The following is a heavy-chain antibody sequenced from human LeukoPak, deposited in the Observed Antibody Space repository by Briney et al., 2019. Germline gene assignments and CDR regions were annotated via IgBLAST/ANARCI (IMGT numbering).Heavy chain of an antibody. Sequence: ASVKVSCKASGYTFTGYYIHWVRQAHGQGLEWMGWISGYNGNTKYAQKLQGRVTMTTDTSTSTAYMDLRSLRSDDTAVYYCARDHVPRGDGYNYYEYWGQGTLVTVSS. J-gene: IGHJ4*02. CDR3: ARDHVPRGDGYNYYEY. D-gene: IGHD5-24*01. V-gene: IGHV1-18*04. CDR2: ISGYNGNT. CDR1: GYTFTGYY.